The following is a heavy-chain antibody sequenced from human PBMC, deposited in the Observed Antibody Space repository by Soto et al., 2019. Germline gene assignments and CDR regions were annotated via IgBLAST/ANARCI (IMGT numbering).Heavy chain of an antibody. CDR2: ISGSGGST. Sequence: EVQLLESGGGLVQPGGSLRLSCAASGFTFSSYAMSWVRQAPGEGLEWVSAISGSGGSTYYADSVKGRFTISRDNSKNTLYLQMNSLRAEDTAVYYCAKALGLRMVYAIAGMDVWGQGTTVTVSS. V-gene: IGHV3-23*01. D-gene: IGHD2-8*01. CDR1: GFTFSSYA. CDR3: AKALGLRMVYAIAGMDV. J-gene: IGHJ6*02.